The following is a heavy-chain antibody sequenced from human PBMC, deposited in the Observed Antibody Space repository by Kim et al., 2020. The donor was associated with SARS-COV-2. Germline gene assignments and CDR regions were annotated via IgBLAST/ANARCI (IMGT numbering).Heavy chain of an antibody. D-gene: IGHD3-22*01. Sequence: SETLSLTCTVSGGSISSGGYYWSWIRQHPGKGLEWIGYIYYSGSTYYNPSLKSLVTISVDTSKNQFSLKLSPVTAADTAVYYCARAPIVVVITHFDYWGQGTLVTVSS. V-gene: IGHV4-31*01. J-gene: IGHJ4*02. CDR1: GGSISSGGYY. CDR2: IYYSGST. CDR3: ARAPIVVVITHFDY.